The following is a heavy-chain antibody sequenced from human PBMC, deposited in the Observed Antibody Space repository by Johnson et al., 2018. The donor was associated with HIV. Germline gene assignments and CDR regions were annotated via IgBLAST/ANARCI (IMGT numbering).Heavy chain of an antibody. J-gene: IGHJ3*02. CDR1: GFTFSSYA. Sequence: QVQLVESGGGLVQPGGSLRLSCAASGFTFSSYAMHWVRQAPGKGLEWVAVISYDGSNKYYAASVTGRFTISRDNSKNTLDLQMNSLKTEDTAVYYCTTDPEATYCGGDCFPDAFDIWGQGTMVTVSS. V-gene: IGHV3-30*04. D-gene: IGHD2-21*02. CDR3: TTDPEATYCGGDCFPDAFDI. CDR2: ISYDGSNK.